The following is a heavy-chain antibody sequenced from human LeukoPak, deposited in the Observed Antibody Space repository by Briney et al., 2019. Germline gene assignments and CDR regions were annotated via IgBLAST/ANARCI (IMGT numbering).Heavy chain of an antibody. D-gene: IGHD2-15*01. J-gene: IGHJ5*02. CDR3: ARGGNCSGGSCYSDRGWFDP. V-gene: IGHV4-4*02. CDR1: GGSISSSNW. CDR2: IYHSGST. Sequence: SETLSLTCAVSGGSISSSNWWSWVRQPPGKGLEWIGEIYHSGSTNYNPSLKSRVTISVDKSKNQFSLKLSSVTAADTAVYYCARGGNCSGGSCYSDRGWFDPWGQGTLVTVSS.